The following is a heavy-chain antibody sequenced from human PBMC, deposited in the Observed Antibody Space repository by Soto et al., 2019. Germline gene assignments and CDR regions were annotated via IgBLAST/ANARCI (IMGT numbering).Heavy chain of an antibody. CDR2: IYYSGST. D-gene: IGHD2-2*01. CDR1: CVSISSYY. CDR3: ARRGGYCISASGYAIGIHYSYYMDV. V-gene: IGHV4-59*08. Sequence: PSETLSPICTVSCVSISSYYWSWIRQPPGKGLEWIGYIYYSGSTNYNPPLKSRVTISVDTSKNQFSLKLSSVTAADSAVYYCARRGGYCISASGYAIGIHYSYYMDVWGKGTTVTVSS. J-gene: IGHJ6*03.